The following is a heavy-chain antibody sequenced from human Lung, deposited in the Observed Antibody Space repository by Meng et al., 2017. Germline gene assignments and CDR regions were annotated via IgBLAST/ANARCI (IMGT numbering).Heavy chain of an antibody. Sequence: DVELVESGGGLVQPRGSLRLSCAVSGFTVSDTYMTWVRQAPGKGLEWVSLIQSGGRTYYADSVRGRFTISRDSSKNTVYLEMNSLRVEDTAVFYCTTAGHSRGWYLGPFDYWGQGSLVTVSS. CDR3: TTAGHSRGWYLGPFDY. V-gene: IGHV3-66*02. J-gene: IGHJ4*02. CDR2: IQSGGRT. D-gene: IGHD6-19*01. CDR1: GFTVSDTY.